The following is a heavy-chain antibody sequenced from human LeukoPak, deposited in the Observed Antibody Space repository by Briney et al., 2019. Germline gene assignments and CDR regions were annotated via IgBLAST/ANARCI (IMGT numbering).Heavy chain of an antibody. CDR3: APTAEAYTSWWKA. J-gene: IGHJ5*02. CDR2: INPDSGFT. D-gene: IGHD3-16*01. V-gene: IGHV1-2*02. CDR1: GYKFTDDY. Sequence: ASVKVSCKASGYKFTDDYMHWVRQAPGQGLEFMGWINPDSGFTNYAQKFKGRVTMTRDTSISTAYLEVRSLTSDDTAVYYCAPTAEAYTSWWKAWGQGTLVTVSS.